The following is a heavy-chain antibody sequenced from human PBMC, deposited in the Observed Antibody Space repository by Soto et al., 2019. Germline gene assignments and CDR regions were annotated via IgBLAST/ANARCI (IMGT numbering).Heavy chain of an antibody. J-gene: IGHJ4*02. Sequence: GVSLSLSCAASGFTFSTYGMHWVRQAPGKGLEWVAVIWYDGTNKYYADSVKGRFTISRDNSKNTLYLQMNSLRAEDTAVYYCAKGYGYNYGQCDYCGKATLVPVSA. CDR2: IWYDGTNK. D-gene: IGHD5-18*01. CDR1: GFTFSTYG. V-gene: IGHV3-33*06. CDR3: AKGYGYNYGQCDY.